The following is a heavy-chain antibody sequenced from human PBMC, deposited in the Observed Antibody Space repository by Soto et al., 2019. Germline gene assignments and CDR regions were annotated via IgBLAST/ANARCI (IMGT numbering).Heavy chain of an antibody. J-gene: IGHJ6*02. CDR3: ARQGSNGAYYYYGMDV. V-gene: IGHV5-51*01. CDR1: GYRFSSYW. Sequence: PGESLKISCKGAGYRFSSYWIAWVRQMPGKGLEWMGIIYPGDSDTIYSPSFRGQVTMSVDKSNSTAYLQWSSLKASDTAMYYCARQGSNGAYYYYGMDVWGQGTTVTVSS. D-gene: IGHD2-8*01. CDR2: IYPGDSDT.